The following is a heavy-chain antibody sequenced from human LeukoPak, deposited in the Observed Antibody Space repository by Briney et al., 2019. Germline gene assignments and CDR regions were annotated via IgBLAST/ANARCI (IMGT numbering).Heavy chain of an antibody. J-gene: IGHJ4*02. D-gene: IGHD3-10*01. CDR2: INPNSGGT. V-gene: IGHV1-2*02. Sequence: GASVKVSCKASGYTFTGYYMHRVRQAPGRGLEWMGWINPNSGGTNYAQKFQGRVTMTRDTSISTAYVELSRLRSDDTAVYYCARVNVLLWFGESGDQSFDYWGQGTLVTVSS. CDR1: GYTFTGYY. CDR3: ARVNVLLWFGESGDQSFDY.